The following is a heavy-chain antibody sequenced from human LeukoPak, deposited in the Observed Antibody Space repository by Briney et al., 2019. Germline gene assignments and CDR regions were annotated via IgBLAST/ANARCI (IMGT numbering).Heavy chain of an antibody. CDR3: ARGRAGDYVWAHGY. D-gene: IGHD3-16*01. V-gene: IGHV4-34*01. CDR2: INHSGST. Sequence: SETLSLTCAVYGGSFSGYYWSWIRQPPGKGLEWIGEINHSGSTNYNPSLKSRVTISVDTSKNQFSLKLSSVTAADTAVYYCARGRAGDYVWAHGYWGQGTLVTVSS. CDR1: GGSFSGYY. J-gene: IGHJ4*02.